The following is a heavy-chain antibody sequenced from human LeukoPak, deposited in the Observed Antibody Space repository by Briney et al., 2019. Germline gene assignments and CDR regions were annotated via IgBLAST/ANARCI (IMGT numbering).Heavy chain of an antibody. J-gene: IGHJ3*02. CDR3: AKGRGSYLVDAFDI. CDR2: IRYDGRNK. V-gene: IGHV3-30*02. Sequence: GGSLRLSCAASGFTFSSYGMHWVRQAPGKGLEWVAFIRYDGRNKYYADSVKGRFTISRDNSKNTLYLQMNSLRAEDTAVYYCAKGRGSYLVDAFDIWGQGTMVTVSS. CDR1: GFTFSSYG. D-gene: IGHD3-16*02.